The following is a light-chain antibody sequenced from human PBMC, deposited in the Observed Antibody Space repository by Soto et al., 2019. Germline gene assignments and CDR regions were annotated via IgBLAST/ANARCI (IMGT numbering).Light chain of an antibody. Sequence: QSALTQPASVSGSPGQSITLSCTGTSSDVGGYNHVSWYQQHPGKAPKLMIYDVGNRPSGVSNRFSGSKSGNTASLTISGLQAEDEADYYCRSYTRSSVYVFGTGTKLTVL. CDR2: DVG. CDR3: RSYTRSSVYV. CDR1: SSDVGGYNH. V-gene: IGLV2-14*01. J-gene: IGLJ1*01.